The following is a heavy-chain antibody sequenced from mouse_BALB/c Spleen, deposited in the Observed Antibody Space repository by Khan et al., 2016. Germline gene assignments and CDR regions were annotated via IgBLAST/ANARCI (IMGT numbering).Heavy chain of an antibody. CDR1: GYTFTNYG. CDR2: INTNTGEP. Sequence: IQLVQSGPELKKHGETVKISCKASGYTFTNYGRNWVKQAPGKGLKWMGRINTNTGEPTYAEEFKGRFAFSLETSASTAYLQINTLINEDTATYFCAYRYYFYYCDQGTTLTVSS. V-gene: IGHV9-3*02. J-gene: IGHJ2*01. D-gene: IGHD2-14*01. CDR3: AYRYYFYY.